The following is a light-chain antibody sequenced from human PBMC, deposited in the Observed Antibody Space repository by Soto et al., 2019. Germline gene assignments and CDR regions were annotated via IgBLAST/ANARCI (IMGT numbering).Light chain of an antibody. V-gene: IGLV2-8*01. CDR3: SSYAGSNKVV. J-gene: IGLJ2*01. Sequence: QSALTQPPSASGSPGQSVTISCTGTSSDVGGYNYVSWYQQHPGKAPKLMIYEVSKRPSGVPDRFSGSKSGNTASLTVSWLQAEDEADYYCSSYAGSNKVVFGGGTKVTVL. CDR2: EVS. CDR1: SSDVGGYNY.